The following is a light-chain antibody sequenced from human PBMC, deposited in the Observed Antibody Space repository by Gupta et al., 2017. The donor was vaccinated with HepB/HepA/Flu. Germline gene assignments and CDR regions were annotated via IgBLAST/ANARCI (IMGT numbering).Light chain of an antibody. J-gene: IGLJ1*01. Sequence: QSALPQPASVSGSPGPSITISCTGTSSDVGGYNFVSWYQQHPGKAPKLMIYDVSNRPSGVPNRFSGSKSGNTASLTISGLQAEDEADYYCCSYTSTSTYVFGTGTKVTVL. CDR1: SSDVGGYNF. CDR2: DVS. V-gene: IGLV2-14*01. CDR3: CSYTSTSTYV.